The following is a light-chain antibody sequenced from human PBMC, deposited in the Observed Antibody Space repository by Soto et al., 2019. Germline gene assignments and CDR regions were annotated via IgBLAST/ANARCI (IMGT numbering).Light chain of an antibody. J-gene: IGLJ1*01. CDR3: QSYDSSLSGYV. CDR2: GNN. CDR1: SPNIGAGYE. Sequence: QAVVTQPSSVSGGPGQRVTISCTGSSPNIGAGYEVHWYQQLPGTAPKLLIYGNNNRPSGVPDRFSGSKSGTSASLAITGLQAEDEADYYCQSYDSSLSGYVFGIGTKLT. V-gene: IGLV1-40*01.